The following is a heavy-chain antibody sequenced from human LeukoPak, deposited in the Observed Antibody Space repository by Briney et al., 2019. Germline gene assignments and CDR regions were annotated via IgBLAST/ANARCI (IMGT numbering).Heavy chain of an antibody. CDR2: IYHSGST. V-gene: IGHV4-38-2*01. CDR3: ATFDSNVLDY. Sequence: SETLSLTCAVSGYSISSGYYWGWIRQPPGKGLEWIGSIYHSGSTYYNPSLKSRVAISVDTSKNQFSLKLSSVTAADTAVYYCATFDSNVLDYWGQGTLVTVSS. J-gene: IGHJ4*02. D-gene: IGHD2-8*01. CDR1: GYSISSGYY.